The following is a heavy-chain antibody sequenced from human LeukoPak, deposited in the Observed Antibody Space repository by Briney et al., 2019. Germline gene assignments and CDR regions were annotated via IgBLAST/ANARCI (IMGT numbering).Heavy chain of an antibody. V-gene: IGHV3-48*02. Sequence: GGSLRLSCAASGFTFSSYSMNWVCQAPGKGLEWVSYISSSSSTIYYADSVKGRFTISRDNAKNSLYLQMNSLRDEDTAVYYCARVRKWELRRVFDYWGQGTLVTVSS. CDR3: ARVRKWELRRVFDY. CDR2: ISSSSSTI. J-gene: IGHJ4*02. D-gene: IGHD1-26*01. CDR1: GFTFSSYS.